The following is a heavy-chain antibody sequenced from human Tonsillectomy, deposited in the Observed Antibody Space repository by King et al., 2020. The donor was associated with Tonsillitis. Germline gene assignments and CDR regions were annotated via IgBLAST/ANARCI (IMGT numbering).Heavy chain of an antibody. J-gene: IGHJ2*01. D-gene: IGHD6-13*01. CDR1: GYTFTDYW. CDR3: ARHDTAGAYFVL. V-gene: IGHV5-51*01. CDR2: IYPGDSDI. Sequence: QLVQSGAQVKKPGEYLKISCTGLGYTFTDYWIGWVRQMPGKGLEWMGIIYPGDSDIRYNPSFQGHVTISADGSMRTAYLEWSGKRASSSGIYYCARHDTAGAYFVLWGRGTPITVSS.